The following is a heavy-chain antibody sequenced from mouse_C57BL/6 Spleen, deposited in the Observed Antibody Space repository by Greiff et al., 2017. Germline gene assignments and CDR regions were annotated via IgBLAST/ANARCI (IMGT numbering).Heavy chain of an antibody. D-gene: IGHD2-3*01. CDR2: IKPNYGTT. J-gene: IGHJ4*01. CDR3: ARCVDGPYAMDY. CDR1: GYSFTDYN. Sequence: VQLKESGPELVKPGASVQISCKASGYSFTDYNMNWVKPSNGKSLEWIGVIKPNYGTTSYNQKFKGKATLPVDKSSITAYMQLNTRTSEDSAVYYCARCVDGPYAMDYWGQGTSVTVSS. V-gene: IGHV1-39*01.